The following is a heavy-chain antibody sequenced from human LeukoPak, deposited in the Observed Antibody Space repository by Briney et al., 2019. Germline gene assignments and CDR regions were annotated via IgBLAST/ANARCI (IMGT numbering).Heavy chain of an antibody. D-gene: IGHD2-21*02. CDR2: ISAYNGNT. CDR1: GYTFTSYG. V-gene: IGHV1-18*01. CDR3: ARQSCGDCQFDP. Sequence: VASVKVSCKASGYTFTSYGISWVRQAPGQGLEWMGWISAYNGNTNCAQKLQGRVTMTTDTSTSTAYMELRSLRSDDTAVYYCARQSCGDCQFDPWGQGTLVTVSS. J-gene: IGHJ5*02.